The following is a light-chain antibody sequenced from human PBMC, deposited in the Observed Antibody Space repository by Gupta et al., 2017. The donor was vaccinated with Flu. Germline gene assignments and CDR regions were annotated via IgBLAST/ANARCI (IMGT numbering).Light chain of an antibody. CDR1: RDRRHSNGYNY. CDR3: KQALQIPVT. V-gene: IGKV2-28*01. Sequence: VLPGEPASISCSASRDRRHSNGYNYLAWYLQKPGQSPQILIYLGSRRASGVPERFSGSGSGTDFTLKISRGEAEDVGVYYCKQALQIPVTFGHGTNVDIK. J-gene: IGKJ3*01. CDR2: LGS.